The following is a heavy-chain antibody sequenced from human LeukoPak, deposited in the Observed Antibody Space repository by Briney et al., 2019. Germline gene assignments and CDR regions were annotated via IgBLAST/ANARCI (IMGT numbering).Heavy chain of an antibody. Sequence: SETLSLTCTVSGGSISSSSYYWGWIRQPPGKGLEWIGSIYYSGSTYYNPSLKSRVTISVDTSKNQFSLKLSSVTAADTAVYYCARPHRDYYDSSGYYYSAWGQGTLVTVSS. D-gene: IGHD3-22*01. V-gene: IGHV4-39*07. CDR1: GGSISSSSYY. CDR3: ARPHRDYYDSSGYYYSA. J-gene: IGHJ4*02. CDR2: IYYSGST.